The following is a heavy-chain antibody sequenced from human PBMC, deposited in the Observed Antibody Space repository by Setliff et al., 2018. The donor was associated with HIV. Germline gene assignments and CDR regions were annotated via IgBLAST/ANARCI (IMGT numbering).Heavy chain of an antibody. V-gene: IGHV4-31*03. CDR3: ARGESTTWDLAEYFQH. CDR2: VYYTGTS. Sequence: TVSGVSVSSGGYYWSWIRQHPGKGLEWIGYVYYTGTSYFNPSLKSRITISVDTSKNHFSLKLGFVTAADTAVYYCARGESTTWDLAEYFQHWGHGTLVTVSS. J-gene: IGHJ1*01. CDR1: GVSVSSGGYY. D-gene: IGHD2-2*01.